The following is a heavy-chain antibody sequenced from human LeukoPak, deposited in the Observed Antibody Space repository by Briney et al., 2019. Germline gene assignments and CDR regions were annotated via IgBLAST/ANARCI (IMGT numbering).Heavy chain of an antibody. V-gene: IGHV4-59*01. CDR3: ARGDGSGWSGGRNFPH. CDR1: GGSIGRYF. Sequence: SETLSLTCTVSGGSIGRYFWSWLRQPPGKTLEWIGYIYYGATTTSNPSFKSRVTISVGTPKNQPSLKLKSVTAADTAFYYCARGDGSGWSGGRNFPHWGQGTLVTVSS. D-gene: IGHD6-19*01. CDR2: IYYGATT. J-gene: IGHJ1*01.